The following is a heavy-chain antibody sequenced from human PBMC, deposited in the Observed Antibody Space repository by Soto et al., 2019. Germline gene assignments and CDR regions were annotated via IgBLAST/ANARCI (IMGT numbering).Heavy chain of an antibody. D-gene: IGHD4-17*01. V-gene: IGHV1-18*01. CDR3: ASGDYGDSPIISDY. CDR1: GYTFTSYG. J-gene: IGHJ4*02. CDR2: ISAYNGNT. Sequence: ASVKVSCKASGYTFTSYGISWVRQAPGQGLEWMGWISAYNGNTNYAQKLQGRVTMTTDTSTSTAYMELRSLRSDDTAVYYCASGDYGDSPIISDYWGQGTLVTVSS.